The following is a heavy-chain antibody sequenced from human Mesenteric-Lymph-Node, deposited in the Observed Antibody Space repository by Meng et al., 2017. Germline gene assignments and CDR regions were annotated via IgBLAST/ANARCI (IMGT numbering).Heavy chain of an antibody. J-gene: IGHJ4*02. CDR3: ARDEDISAAGKLFGDY. CDR1: GYTFAAYW. Sequence: QVQLVQSGPEVKKPVASVTLPCKPSGYTFAAYWIHWLRQAPGQGLEWMGRIDPNNDHTQYAQNFQGRVTMTSDTSIGTVYMELNGLRSDDTAVYYCARDEDISAAGKLFGDYWGQGTLVTVSS. V-gene: IGHV1-2*06. D-gene: IGHD6-13*01. CDR2: IDPNNDHT.